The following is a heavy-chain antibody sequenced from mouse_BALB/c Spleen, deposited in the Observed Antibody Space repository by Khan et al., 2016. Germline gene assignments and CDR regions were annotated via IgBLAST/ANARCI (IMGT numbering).Heavy chain of an antibody. Sequence: QVRLQQSGAELARPGASVKMSCKASGYTFTSCTMHWVKQRPGQGLEWIGYINPSIGYTNYNQKFKDKATLTADKSSSTAYMQLSSLTSEDSAVYYCARSAITSAPFAYWGQRTLITVSA. J-gene: IGHJ3*01. D-gene: IGHD1-2*01. CDR2: INPSIGYT. CDR3: ARSAITSAPFAY. CDR1: GYTFTSCT. V-gene: IGHV1-4*01.